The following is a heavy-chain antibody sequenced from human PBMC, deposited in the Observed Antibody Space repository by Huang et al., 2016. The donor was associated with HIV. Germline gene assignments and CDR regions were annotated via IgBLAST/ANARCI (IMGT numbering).Heavy chain of an antibody. CDR1: GFSLNHKGMG. CDR3: AHIGRLGNYYMDV. J-gene: IGHJ6*03. D-gene: IGHD7-27*01. V-gene: IGHV2-5*02. CDR2: IYWDDDK. Sequence: QITLKESGPTVIKPTQTLTLTCSFSGFSLNHKGMGVGWFRQPPGKALEWLVLIYWDDDKRVTPSLKNRITITKDTSKNQVVFTMTNLDPMDTGTYYCAHIGRLGNYYMDVWGNGTTVTISS.